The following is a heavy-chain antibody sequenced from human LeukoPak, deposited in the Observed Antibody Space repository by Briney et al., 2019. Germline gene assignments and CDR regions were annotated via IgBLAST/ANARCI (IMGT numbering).Heavy chain of an antibody. Sequence: SQTLSLTCAISGDSVSSKSAAWGWIRQSPSRGLEWLGRTYYRSKWYNDYAVSVKSRITISPDTSKNQFSLQLNSVTPEDTAVYYCASHENLNWGQGTLVTVSS. V-gene: IGHV6-1*01. CDR1: GDSVSSKSAA. D-gene: IGHD1-14*01. J-gene: IGHJ4*02. CDR3: ASHENLN. CDR2: TYYRSKWYN.